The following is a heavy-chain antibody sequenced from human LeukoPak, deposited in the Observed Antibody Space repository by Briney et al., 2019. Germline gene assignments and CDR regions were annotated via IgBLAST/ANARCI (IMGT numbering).Heavy chain of an antibody. J-gene: IGHJ4*02. CDR2: ISTDGSTT. V-gene: IGHV3-74*01. D-gene: IGHD2-21*02. CDR1: GFTLSSSW. Sequence: GGSLRLSCAASGFTLSSSWMYWVRRAPGKGLVWVAHISTDGSTTIYADSVKGRFTISRDNAKNTVFLQMNSLRAEDTAVYYCARVRGGDTRDLDYWGQGTLVTVSS. CDR3: ARVRGGDTRDLDY.